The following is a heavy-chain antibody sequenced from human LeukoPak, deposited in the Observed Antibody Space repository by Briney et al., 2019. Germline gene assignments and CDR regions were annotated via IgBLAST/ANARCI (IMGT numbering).Heavy chain of an antibody. CDR2: ISYDGHHK. V-gene: IGHV3-30*03. D-gene: IGHD2-15*01. Sequence: GGSLRLSCTASSFTFSSFSMHWVRQAPGRGLEWLSGISYDGHHKDYADSVKGRITISRDNSKNTLILQMNNLQTEDTATYYCVGDPNRIFSMGGVYFALWGRGTLVTVSS. CDR1: SFTFSSFS. CDR3: VGDPNRIFSMGGVYFAL. J-gene: IGHJ2*01.